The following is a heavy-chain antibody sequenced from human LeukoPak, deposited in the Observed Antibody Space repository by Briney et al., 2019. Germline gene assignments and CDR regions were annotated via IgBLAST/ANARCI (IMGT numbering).Heavy chain of an antibody. CDR2: IRYDGRNK. V-gene: IGHV3-30*02. CDR3: AKDYGRGIAVALDY. J-gene: IGHJ4*02. CDR1: GFTFSSYG. Sequence: AGSLRLSCAASGFTFSSYGRHWVRQGPGKGLEWVAFIRYDGRNKYYADTVKGRFTISRDNSKNSLYLQMNSLRTEDTALYYCAKDYGRGIAVALDYWGQGTLVTVSS. D-gene: IGHD6-19*01.